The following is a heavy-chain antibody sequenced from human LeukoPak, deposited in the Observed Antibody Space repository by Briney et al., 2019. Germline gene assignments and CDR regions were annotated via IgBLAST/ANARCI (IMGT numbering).Heavy chain of an antibody. CDR3: ARVYYSSSYDYWYFDL. V-gene: IGHV4-39*07. CDR2: IYYSGST. Sequence: PAGTLSLTCTVSGGSISSSSKYWGWIGPPPGRGREGIGRIYYSGSTYYNPSLKSRDTISVDTSKKQFSLKLSSVTAADTAVYYCARVYYSSSYDYWYFDLWGRGTLVTVSS. D-gene: IGHD6-13*01. CDR1: GGSISSSSKY. J-gene: IGHJ2*01.